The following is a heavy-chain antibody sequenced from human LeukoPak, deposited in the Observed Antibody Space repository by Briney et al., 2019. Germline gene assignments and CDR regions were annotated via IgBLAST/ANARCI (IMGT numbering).Heavy chain of an antibody. CDR1: GFSFSIDF. Sequence: GGSLRLSCAASGFSFSIDFMNWVRQAPGKGLEWVSSISRTSEYIHYADSVRGRFAIAKANAKTLVYLQMNSLGAEDTAVYFCAGGGDFDYWGQGILVTVSA. CDR3: AGGGDFDY. D-gene: IGHD3-16*01. CDR2: ISRTSEYI. J-gene: IGHJ4*02. V-gene: IGHV3-21*01.